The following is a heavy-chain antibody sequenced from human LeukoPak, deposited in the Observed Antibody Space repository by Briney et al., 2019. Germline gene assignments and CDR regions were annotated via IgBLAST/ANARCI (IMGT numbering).Heavy chain of an antibody. D-gene: IGHD3-10*01. CDR3: AKGRMVRGVYSFDY. CDR1: GFTFSSYA. J-gene: IGHJ4*02. Sequence: GGSLRLSCAASGFTFSSYAMSWVRQAPGKGLEGVSAIIGSGGSTYYADSVKGRFTIPRDNSQNTLYLQMNSMRAEDTAVYYCAKGRMVRGVYSFDYWRQGTLVTVSS. V-gene: IGHV3-23*01. CDR2: IIGSGGST.